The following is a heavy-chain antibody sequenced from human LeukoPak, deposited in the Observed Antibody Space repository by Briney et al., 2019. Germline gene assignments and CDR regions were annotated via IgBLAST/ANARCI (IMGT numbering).Heavy chain of an antibody. CDR3: ARSLSSTRVGVPAAPYYYGMGV. D-gene: IGHD2-2*01. J-gene: IGHJ6*04. V-gene: IGHV1-69*01. CDR2: IIPIFGTA. Sequence: SVKVSCKASGGTFSSYAISWVRQAPGQGLEWMGGIIPIFGTANYAQKFQGRVTITADESTSTAYMELSSLRSEDTAVYYCARSLSSTRVGVPAAPYYYGMGVWGKGTTVTVSS. CDR1: GGTFSSYA.